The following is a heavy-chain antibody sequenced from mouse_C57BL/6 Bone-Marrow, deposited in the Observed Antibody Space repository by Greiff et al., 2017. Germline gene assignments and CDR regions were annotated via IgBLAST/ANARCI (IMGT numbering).Heavy chain of an antibody. CDR3: EGGSSPFYAMDY. Sequence: QVQLQQSGAELARPGASVKLSCKASGYTFTSSGISWVKQRTGQGLEWIGEIYPRSGNTYYNEKFKGKATLTADKSSSTAYMELRSLTSEDSAVYFCEGGSSPFYAMDYWGQGTSVTVSS. D-gene: IGHD1-1*01. J-gene: IGHJ4*01. CDR2: IYPRSGNT. V-gene: IGHV1-81*01. CDR1: GYTFTSSG.